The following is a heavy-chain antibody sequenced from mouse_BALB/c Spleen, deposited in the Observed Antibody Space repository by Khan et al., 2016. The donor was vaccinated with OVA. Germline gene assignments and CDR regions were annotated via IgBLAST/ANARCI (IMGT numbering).Heavy chain of an antibody. Sequence: QVRLQQSGPELVRPGVSVKISCKGSGYTFTDYAMYWVKQSHAKSLEWIGLISTYSGSTNYNQKFKGKVTMTVDKSSSAAYMELARLTSEDSAIYYCARPDYDGYYDYWGQGTTLTVSS. V-gene: IGHV1S137*01. CDR2: ISTYSGST. J-gene: IGHJ2*01. CDR3: ARPDYDGYYDY. D-gene: IGHD2-3*01. CDR1: GYTFTDYA.